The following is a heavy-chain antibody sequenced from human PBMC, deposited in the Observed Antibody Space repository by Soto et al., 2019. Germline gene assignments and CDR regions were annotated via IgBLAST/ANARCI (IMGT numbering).Heavy chain of an antibody. CDR3: ARDQGVAAAGITWFDP. V-gene: IGHV4-4*07. D-gene: IGHD6-13*01. CDR1: GASMNSYH. J-gene: IGHJ5*02. Sequence: QVQLQASGPGLVKPSETLSLTCTVSGASMNSYHWSWIRQPAGKGLEWIGHIHSSGSTNYNPSLKGRFTMSVDTSKNQFSLRLMSLTAADTAVYYCARDQGVAAAGITWFDPWGQGSLVTVSS. CDR2: IHSSGST.